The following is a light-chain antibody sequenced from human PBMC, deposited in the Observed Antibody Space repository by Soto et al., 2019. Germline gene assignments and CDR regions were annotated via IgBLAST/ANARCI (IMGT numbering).Light chain of an antibody. V-gene: IGLV2-14*01. J-gene: IGLJ2*01. CDR1: TNDIGAYSY. CDR3: SSYTTSHVI. Sequence: QSALTQPASVTGSPGQSITISCTGTTNDIGAYSYVSWYQQHPGKAPKLMIYDVSNRPSGVSNRFSGSKSGSTASLTVSGLQAEDEADYFCSSYTTSHVIFGGGTKVTVL. CDR2: DVS.